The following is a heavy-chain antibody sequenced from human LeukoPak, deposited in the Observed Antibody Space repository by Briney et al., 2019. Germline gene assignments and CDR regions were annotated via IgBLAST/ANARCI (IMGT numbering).Heavy chain of an antibody. Sequence: ASVKVSCKASGYTFTGCMHWVRQAPGQGLEWMGWVNPNSGGTNYAQKFQGRVTMTRDTSISTAYMELSRLRSDDTAVYYCARPRITGNWFDPWGQGTLVTVSS. V-gene: IGHV1-2*02. CDR1: GYTFTGC. J-gene: IGHJ5*02. CDR2: VNPNSGGT. D-gene: IGHD1-20*01. CDR3: ARPRITGNWFDP.